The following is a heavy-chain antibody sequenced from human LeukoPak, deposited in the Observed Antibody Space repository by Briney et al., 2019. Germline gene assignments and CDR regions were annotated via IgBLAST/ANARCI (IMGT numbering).Heavy chain of an antibody. D-gene: IGHD3-10*01. CDR1: GGSISSYY. CDR2: IYYSGST. Sequence: SETLSLTCTVSGGSISSYYWSWIRQPPGKGLEWTGYIYYSGSTNYNPSLKSRVTISVDTSKNQFSLKLSSVTAADTAVYYCARVGHYGSGSYLDYWGQGTLVTVSS. V-gene: IGHV4-59*01. CDR3: ARVGHYGSGSYLDY. J-gene: IGHJ4*02.